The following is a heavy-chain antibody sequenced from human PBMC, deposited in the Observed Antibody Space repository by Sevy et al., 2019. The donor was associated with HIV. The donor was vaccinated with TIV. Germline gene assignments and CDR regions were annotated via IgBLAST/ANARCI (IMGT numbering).Heavy chain of an antibody. J-gene: IGHJ4*02. Sequence: SETLSLTCTVSGGSITILYWNWIRQPPGKGLEWIANIYYNGHINYNPSLKSRVTLSLDTSKNQFSLRQSSVTAADTAMYYCAGENAWGRGYSWGQGTLVTVSS. D-gene: IGHD1-26*01. CDR2: IYYNGHI. V-gene: IGHV4-59*11. CDR3: AGENAWGRGYS. CDR1: GGSITILY.